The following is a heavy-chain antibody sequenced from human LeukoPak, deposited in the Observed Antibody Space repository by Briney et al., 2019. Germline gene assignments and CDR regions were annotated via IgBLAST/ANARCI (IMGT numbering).Heavy chain of an antibody. D-gene: IGHD1-26*01. Sequence: GGSLRLSCAASGFTFSTFAMIWVRQPPGKGLEWVSSIFPSGGEIHYADSVKGRFTIFRDNSKSTLTLQMNSLRAEDTAIYYCARGVGLPFFDYWGQGTLVTVSS. CDR3: ARGVGLPFFDY. V-gene: IGHV3-23*01. J-gene: IGHJ4*02. CDR2: IFPSGGEI. CDR1: GFTFSTFA.